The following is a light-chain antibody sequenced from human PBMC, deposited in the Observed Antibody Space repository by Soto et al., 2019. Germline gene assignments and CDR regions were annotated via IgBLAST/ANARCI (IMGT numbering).Light chain of an antibody. CDR1: SSNIGAGYD. CDR3: QSYDISLSGWV. CDR2: GNS. Sequence: QSVLTQPPSVSGAPGQRVTISYTGSSSNIGAGYDVHWYQQLPGTAPKLLIYGNSNRPSGVPDRFSGSKSGTSASLAITGLRAEDEADYYCQSYDISLSGWVFGGGTKLTVL. V-gene: IGLV1-40*01. J-gene: IGLJ3*02.